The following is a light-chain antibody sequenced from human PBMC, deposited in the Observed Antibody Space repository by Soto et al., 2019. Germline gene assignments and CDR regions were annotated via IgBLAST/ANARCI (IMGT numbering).Light chain of an antibody. CDR2: DAS. Sequence: ENVLTQSPGTLSLSPGDRATLSCRATQTISSNYFAWYQQKPGQAPRLLIYDASSRATGIPERFSGSGSGTDFTLTISRLEPEDFAVYYCQQYVALPWTFGQGTKVEIK. CDR3: QQYVALPWT. J-gene: IGKJ1*01. CDR1: QTISSNY. V-gene: IGKV3-20*01.